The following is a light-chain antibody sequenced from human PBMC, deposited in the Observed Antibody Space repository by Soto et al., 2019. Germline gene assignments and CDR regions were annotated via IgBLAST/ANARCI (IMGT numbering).Light chain of an antibody. CDR1: QSIGSH. J-gene: IGKJ4*01. Sequence: IPVTQSPSSLSASVGDRVTITCRASQSIGSHLNWYQQKPGTAPNLLIHGASTLQGGVPSRFSGSGSGTAFTLTISTLQPQDFATYYCLQTYSLPVAFGGGTKVEI. CDR3: LQTYSLPVA. V-gene: IGKV1-39*01. CDR2: GAS.